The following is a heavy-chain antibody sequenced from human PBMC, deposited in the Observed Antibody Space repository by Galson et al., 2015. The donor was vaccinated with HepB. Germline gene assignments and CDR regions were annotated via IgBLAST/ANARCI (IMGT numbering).Heavy chain of an antibody. CDR2: IKQDGSEK. CDR3: ARDRWPGVLSNAFDI. J-gene: IGHJ3*02. D-gene: IGHD1-14*01. Sequence: SLRLSCAASGFTFSSYWMSWVRQAPGKGLEWVANIKQDGSEKYYVDSVKGRFTISRDNAKNSLYLQMNSLRAEDTAVYYCARDRWPGVLSNAFDIWGQGTMVTVSS. V-gene: IGHV3-7*03. CDR1: GFTFSSYW.